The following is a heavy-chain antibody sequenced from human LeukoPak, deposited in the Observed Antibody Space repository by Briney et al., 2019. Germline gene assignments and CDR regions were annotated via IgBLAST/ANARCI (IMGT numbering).Heavy chain of an antibody. J-gene: IGHJ6*02. CDR1: GYTFTSYG. CDR2: ISAYNGNT. V-gene: IGHV1-18*01. CDR3: ARGYYDFWSGYPPYGMDV. Sequence: ASVKVSCTASGYTFTSYGISWVRQAPGQGLEWMGWISAYNGNTNYAQKLQGRVTMTTDTSTSTAYMELRSLRSDDTAVYYCARGYYDFWSGYPPYGMDVWGQGTTVTVSS. D-gene: IGHD3-3*01.